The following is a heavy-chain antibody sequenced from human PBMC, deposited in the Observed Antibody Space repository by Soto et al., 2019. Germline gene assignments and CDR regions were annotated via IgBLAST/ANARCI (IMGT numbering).Heavy chain of an antibody. CDR2: INPNSGGT. Sequence: GASVKVSCKASGYTFTGYYMHWVRQAPGQGLEWMGWINPNSGGTNYAQKFQGRVTMTRDTSISTAYMELSRLRSGDTAVYYCARDSGYDPYYYYGMDVWGQGTTVTVSS. J-gene: IGHJ6*02. CDR1: GYTFTGYY. D-gene: IGHD5-12*01. V-gene: IGHV1-2*02. CDR3: ARDSGYDPYYYYGMDV.